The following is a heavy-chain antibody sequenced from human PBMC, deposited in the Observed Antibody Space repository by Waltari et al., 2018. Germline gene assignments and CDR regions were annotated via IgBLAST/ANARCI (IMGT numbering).Heavy chain of an antibody. J-gene: IGHJ4*02. CDR2: IYNGGSGT. V-gene: IGHV3-23*03. CDR3: TNGGY. CDR1: GFTFSTYA. Sequence: EVQLVESGGDLVQPGGSLRLSWAASGFTFSTYAMSWVRQSTGKGLEWVSSIYNGGSGTYYADSVKGRFTISRDNSRNTLYLQMNSLSVEDTAVYYCTNGGYWGQGTLVTVSS. D-gene: IGHD3-16*01.